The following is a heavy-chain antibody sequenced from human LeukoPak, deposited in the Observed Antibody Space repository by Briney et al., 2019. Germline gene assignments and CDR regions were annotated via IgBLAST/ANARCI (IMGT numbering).Heavy chain of an antibody. Sequence: GGSLRLSCAASGFTFSSYAMSWVRQAPGKGLEWVSAISGSGGSTYYADSVMGRFTISRNNSKNTLYLQMNSLRAEDPATYDCAAQWGDGYNVPESFDYWGQGTLVTVSS. CDR2: ISGSGGST. V-gene: IGHV3-23*01. J-gene: IGHJ4*02. CDR3: AAQWGDGYNVPESFDY. D-gene: IGHD5-24*01. CDR1: GFTFSSYA.